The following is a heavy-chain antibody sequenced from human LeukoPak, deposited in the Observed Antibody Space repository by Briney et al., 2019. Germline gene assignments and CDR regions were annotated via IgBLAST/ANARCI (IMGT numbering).Heavy chain of an antibody. V-gene: IGHV1-2*02. CDR1: GYTFATYY. D-gene: IGHD2-15*01. CDR2: ISPDSGGI. J-gene: IGHJ5*01. Sequence: ASVKVSCKASGYTFATYYMHWVRQAPGQGLEWVGWISPDSGGINYAQKFQGRVTMTRDTSISTAYMELSRLTSDDTAVYYCARPGYCGGGSCSDWFDSWGQGTLVTVSS. CDR3: ARPGYCGGGSCSDWFDS.